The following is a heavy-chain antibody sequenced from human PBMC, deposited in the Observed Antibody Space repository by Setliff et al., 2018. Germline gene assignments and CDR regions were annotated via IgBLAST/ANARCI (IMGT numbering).Heavy chain of an antibody. D-gene: IGHD6-19*01. V-gene: IGHV4-38-2*01. J-gene: IGHJ6*02. CDR2: IYHSGTT. Sequence: SETLSLTCAVSGYSISSGYFWGWIRQPPGKGLEWIGSIYHSGTTYYNPSLKSRVTLSVDTSKNQFSLKLSSVTAADTAVYYCARLLAGTGGFFCYGVDVWGQGTTVTVSS. CDR3: ARLLAGTGGFFCYGVDV. CDR1: GYSISSGYF.